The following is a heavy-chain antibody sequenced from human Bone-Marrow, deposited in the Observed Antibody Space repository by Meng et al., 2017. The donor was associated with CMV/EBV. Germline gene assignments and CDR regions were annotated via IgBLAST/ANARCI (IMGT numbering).Heavy chain of an antibody. CDR2: MSYDGNDK. V-gene: IGHV3-30-3*01. CDR3: ARDLLKRIAVARRF. J-gene: IGHJ4*02. Sequence: GGSLRLSCAASGFTFSNYAMHWVRQAPGKGLEWVAVMSYDGNDKYYADSVKGRFTISRDNSKNTLYLQMYNLRAEDTAVYYCARDLLKRIAVARRFWGQGALVTVSS. CDR1: GFTFSNYA. D-gene: IGHD6-19*01.